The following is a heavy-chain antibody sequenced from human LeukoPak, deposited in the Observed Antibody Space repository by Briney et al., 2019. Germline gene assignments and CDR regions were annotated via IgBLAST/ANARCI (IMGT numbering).Heavy chain of an antibody. CDR1: GYSISSAYD. CDR2: IYQGGST. CDR3: ARGRGYYGSGTYYHD. V-gene: IGHV4-38-2*02. J-gene: IGHJ4*02. D-gene: IGHD3-10*01. Sequence: SETLSLTCTVSGYSISSAYDWGWIRLPPGKGLEWIGNIYQGGSTYYNPSLKSRVTISIDTSKNQFSLKLTSVTAADAAVYYCARGRGYYGSGTYYHDWGQGTLVTVSS.